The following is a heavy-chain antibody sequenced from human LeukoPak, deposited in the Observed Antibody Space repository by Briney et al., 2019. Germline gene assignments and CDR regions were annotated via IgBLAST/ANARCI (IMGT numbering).Heavy chain of an antibody. CDR3: GRSGCSSTSCYGFDI. D-gene: IGHD2-2*01. V-gene: IGHV4-59*01. Sequence: SETLSLTCTVSGGSISSYYWSWIRQPPGKGLEWIGYIYYSGSANYNPSLKSRVTISVDTSKNQFSLKLTSVTAADTAVYYCGRSGCSSTSCYGFDIWGQGTMVTVSS. CDR1: GGSISSYY. CDR2: IYYSGSA. J-gene: IGHJ3*02.